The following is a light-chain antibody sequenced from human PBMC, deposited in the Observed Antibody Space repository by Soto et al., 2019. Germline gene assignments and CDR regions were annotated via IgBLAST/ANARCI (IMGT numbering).Light chain of an antibody. Sequence: VLTQSPLSRPVTLGQPASISCRSSQSLIYSNGKNYLNWYQQRPRQVPRRIIYQVSNRAYGVQDRLSGSGSGSGTDFTLKISRVEAEDVGVYYCMEGTPSFGQGTTGDIK. CDR1: QSLIYSNGKNY. J-gene: IGKJ1*01. CDR2: QVS. CDR3: MEGTPS. V-gene: IGKV2-30*01.